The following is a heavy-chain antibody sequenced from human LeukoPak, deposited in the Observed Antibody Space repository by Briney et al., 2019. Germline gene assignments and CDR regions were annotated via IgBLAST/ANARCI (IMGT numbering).Heavy chain of an antibody. V-gene: IGHV3-7*01. CDR3: ASGRFYDTSGYRPFDY. J-gene: IGHJ4*02. D-gene: IGHD3-22*01. CDR2: IKQDGSEK. Sequence: PGGSLRLSCAASGFAFSDYWMTWFRQAPGRGLEWVANIKQDGSEKYYLDSVKGRFTISRDNAKNSLCLQMNSLRAEDTAVYYCASGRFYDTSGYRPFDYWGQGTLVTVS. CDR1: GFAFSDYW.